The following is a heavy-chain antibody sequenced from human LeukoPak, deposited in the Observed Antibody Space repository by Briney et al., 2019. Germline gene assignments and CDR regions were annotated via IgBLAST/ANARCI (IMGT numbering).Heavy chain of an antibody. V-gene: IGHV3-11*01. CDR1: GFTFSDYY. Sequence: GGSLRLSCAASGFTFSDYYMSWIRQAPGKGLEWVSYISSSGSTIYYADSVKGRFTISRDNAKNSLYLRMNSLRAEDTAVYYCARDRRGYSYGRDYYYYYGMDVWGQGTTVTVSS. J-gene: IGHJ6*02. CDR2: ISSSGSTI. D-gene: IGHD5-18*01. CDR3: ARDRRGYSYGRDYYYYYGMDV.